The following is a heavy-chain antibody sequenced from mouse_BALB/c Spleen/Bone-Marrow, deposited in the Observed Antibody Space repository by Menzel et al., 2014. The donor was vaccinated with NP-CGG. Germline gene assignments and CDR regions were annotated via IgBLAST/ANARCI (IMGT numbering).Heavy chain of an antibody. D-gene: IGHD2-14*01. CDR3: TRREYYRYDRAMDY. V-gene: IGHV1S81*02. J-gene: IGHJ4*01. Sequence: QVQLQQSGAELVKPGASVKLSCKASGYTFTSYYMYWVKQRPGQGLEWVGVINPSNGGTNFNEKFKSKATLTVDKSSSTAYMQLSSLTSEDSAVYYCTRREYYRYDRAMDYWRQGTSVTVSS. CDR2: INPSNGGT. CDR1: GYTFTSYY.